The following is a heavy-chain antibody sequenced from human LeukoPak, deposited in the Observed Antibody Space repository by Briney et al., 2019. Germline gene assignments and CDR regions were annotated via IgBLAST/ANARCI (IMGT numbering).Heavy chain of an antibody. CDR1: GFTFSSYS. CDR3: ARGGPDSSDYSSLFDY. J-gene: IGHJ4*02. D-gene: IGHD3-22*01. Sequence: GGSLRLSCAASGFTFSSYSMNWVRQAPGKGLEWVSSISSSSSYIDYADSVKSRFTISRDNAKNSLYLQMTSLRAEDTAVYYCARGGPDSSDYSSLFDYWGRGILVTVSS. V-gene: IGHV3-21*01. CDR2: ISSSSSYI.